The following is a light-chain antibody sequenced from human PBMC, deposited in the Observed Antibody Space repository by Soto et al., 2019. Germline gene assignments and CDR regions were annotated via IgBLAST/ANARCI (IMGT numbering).Light chain of an antibody. Sequence: VLTQPASVSGSPGQSITISRTGTSSDIGTYNYVSWYQQHPGKAPKLMIYEVSNRPSGVSNRFSGSKSGNTASLTISGLQAEDEADYYCSSYTTSSTLNVVFGGGTKVTVL. CDR1: SSDIGTYNY. V-gene: IGLV2-14*01. CDR3: SSYTTSSTLNVV. J-gene: IGLJ2*01. CDR2: EVS.